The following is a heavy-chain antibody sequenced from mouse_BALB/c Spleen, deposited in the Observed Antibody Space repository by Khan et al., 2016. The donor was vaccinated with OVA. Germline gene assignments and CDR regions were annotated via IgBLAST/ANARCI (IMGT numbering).Heavy chain of an antibody. V-gene: IGHV14-4*02. CDR1: DFNIKDYY. CDR2: IDPENGDT. CDR3: NETGGYAMDY. Sequence: VQLKQSGAELVRSGASVKLSCTASDFNIKDYYVHWVKQRPEQGLEWIGWIDPENGDTEYAPKFQGKATMTADTSSNTAYLRLSSLTSEDTAVYYCNETGGYAMDYWGQGTSVTVSS. J-gene: IGHJ4*01.